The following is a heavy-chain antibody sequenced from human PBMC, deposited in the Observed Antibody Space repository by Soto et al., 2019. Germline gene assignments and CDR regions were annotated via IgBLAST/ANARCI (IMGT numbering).Heavy chain of an antibody. CDR2: MSYEGSNE. Sequence: QVQLVESGGGVVQPGRSLRLSCAASGFTFSHYAMNWVRQAPGKGLEWVALMSYEGSNEYYADSVKGRFTISRDNSKNTLYLQMNSLRAEDTAVYYCAKDGSHNFDYWGQGTLVTVSS. J-gene: IGHJ4*02. CDR1: GFTFSHYA. D-gene: IGHD1-26*01. CDR3: AKDGSHNFDY. V-gene: IGHV3-30*18.